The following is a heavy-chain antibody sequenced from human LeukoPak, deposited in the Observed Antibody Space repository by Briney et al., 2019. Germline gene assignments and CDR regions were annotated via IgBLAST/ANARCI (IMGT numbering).Heavy chain of an antibody. CDR3: ARAKGPLTGAAFDY. CDR2: IYYSGST. Sequence: SETLSLTCTVSGGSISSYYWSWIRQPPGKGLEWIGYIYYSGSTNYNPSLKSQVTISVDTSKNQFSLKLSSVTAADTAVYYCARAKGPLTGAAFDYWGQGTLVTVSS. J-gene: IGHJ4*02. CDR1: GGSISSYY. D-gene: IGHD7-27*01. V-gene: IGHV4-59*01.